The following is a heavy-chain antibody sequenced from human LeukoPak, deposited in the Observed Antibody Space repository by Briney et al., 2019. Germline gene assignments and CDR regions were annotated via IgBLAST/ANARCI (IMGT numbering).Heavy chain of an antibody. J-gene: IGHJ4*02. V-gene: IGHV4-59*08. CDR3: ASSYRQGALDY. CDR1: GGSISSYY. D-gene: IGHD1-26*01. Sequence: SETLSLTCTVSGGSISSYYWSWIRQPPGKGLEWIGYIYYSGSTNYNPSLKSRVTISVDTSKNQFSLKLSSVTAADAAVYYCASSYRQGALDYWGQGTLVTVSS. CDR2: IYYSGST.